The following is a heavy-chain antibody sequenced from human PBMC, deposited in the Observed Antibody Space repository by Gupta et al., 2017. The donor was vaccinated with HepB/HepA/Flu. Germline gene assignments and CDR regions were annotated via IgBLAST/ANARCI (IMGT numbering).Heavy chain of an antibody. V-gene: IGHV4-4*07. Sequence: QVQLQESGPGLVKPSETLSLTCTVSGGSINNEYWSWVRQAAGKGRECIGRIHSTGTTVYNPSLKSRVTMSLDTAKNQFSLTLRSVTAADTAVYYCARWEKYRRVFDPWGQGTLVTVSS. CDR3: ARWEKYRRVFDP. D-gene: IGHD1-26*01. CDR1: GGSINNEY. CDR2: IHSTGTT. J-gene: IGHJ5*02.